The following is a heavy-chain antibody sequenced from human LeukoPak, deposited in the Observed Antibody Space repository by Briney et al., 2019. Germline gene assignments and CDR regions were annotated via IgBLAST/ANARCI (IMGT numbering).Heavy chain of an antibody. Sequence: PGGSLRLSCAASGFTVITNDMTWVRPAPGKGLEWVSVLYSEGDTKYADSVQGRFNISREIYETALYLEKISLSPDHGPVYYCARGVEPLAANTLAYWGQGTLVTVS. CDR3: ARGVEPLAANTLAY. CDR1: GFTVITND. D-gene: IGHD1-14*01. V-gene: IGHV3-53*01. J-gene: IGHJ4*02. CDR2: LYSEGDT.